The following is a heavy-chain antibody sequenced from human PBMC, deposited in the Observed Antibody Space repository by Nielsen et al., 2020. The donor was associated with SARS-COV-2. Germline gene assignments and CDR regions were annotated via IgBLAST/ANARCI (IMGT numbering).Heavy chain of an antibody. CDR1: GYTLTELS. CDR2: VDTEDGET. J-gene: IGHJ4*02. CDR3: ATAWAVAGRWSTFDY. Sequence: ASVKVSCKVSGYTLTELSMHWVRQAPGKGLEWMGGVDTEDGETIYAQKFQGRVTMTEDTSTDTAYMELSSLRSEDTAVYYCATAWAVAGRWSTFDYWGQGTLVTVSS. V-gene: IGHV1-24*01. D-gene: IGHD6-19*01.